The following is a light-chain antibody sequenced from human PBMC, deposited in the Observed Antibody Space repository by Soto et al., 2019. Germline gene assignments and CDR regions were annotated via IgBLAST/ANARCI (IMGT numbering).Light chain of an antibody. Sequence: DIQMTQSPSSGAGSVGDRVTLTCRASPCVNRWLAWYQQKPGKAPKVLIYAASTLQSGVPSRFSGSGSGTDFTLTISSLQPEDSATYYCQQVNSFPRTFGQGTRVEI. CDR2: AAS. J-gene: IGKJ1*01. CDR1: PCVNRW. CDR3: QQVNSFPRT. V-gene: IGKV1-12*01.